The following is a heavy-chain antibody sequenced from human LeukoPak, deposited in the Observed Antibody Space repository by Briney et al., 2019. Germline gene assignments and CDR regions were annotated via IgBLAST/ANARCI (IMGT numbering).Heavy chain of an antibody. D-gene: IGHD3-16*02. CDR2: ISSSSSTI. CDR1: GFTFSSYN. CDR3: ASRRLRLGELSLYFHY. V-gene: IGHV3-48*04. Sequence: PGGSLRLSCAASGFTFSSYNMNWVRQAPGKGLEWVSYISSSSSTIYYADSVKGRFTISRDNAKNSLYLQMNSLRAEDTAVYYCASRRLRLGELSLYFHYWGQGTLVTVSS. J-gene: IGHJ4*02.